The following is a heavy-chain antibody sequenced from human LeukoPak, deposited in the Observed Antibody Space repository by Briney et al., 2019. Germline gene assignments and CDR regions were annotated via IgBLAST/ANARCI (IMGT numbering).Heavy chain of an antibody. CDR2: TCYDGSNT. J-gene: IGHJ4*02. D-gene: IGHD2-2*01. CDR1: GFTFSLYG. Sequence: PGGSLRLSCAASGFTFSLYGMHWVRQAPGKGLEWVAITCYDGSNTYYADSLRGRFTIARENSKNTLYLQMNSLRAEDTAVYYCAKDLRPYCSSSSCSTPFDYWGQGTLVTVSS. CDR3: AKDLRPYCSSSSCSTPFDY. V-gene: IGHV3-33*06.